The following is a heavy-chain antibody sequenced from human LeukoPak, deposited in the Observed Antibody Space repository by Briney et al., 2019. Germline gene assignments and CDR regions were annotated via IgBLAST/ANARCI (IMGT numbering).Heavy chain of an antibody. V-gene: IGHV3-33*08. CDR2: TWYDGSNK. CDR1: GFTFSSYA. D-gene: IGHD4-17*01. J-gene: IGHJ4*02. Sequence: SGGSLRLSCAASGFTFSSYAMSWVRQAPGKGLEWVAVTWYDGSNKYYADAVKGRFTISRDNSKNTLYLQMNSLRAEDTAVYFCARDHGDYSGKDYWGQGTLVTVSS. CDR3: ARDHGDYSGKDY.